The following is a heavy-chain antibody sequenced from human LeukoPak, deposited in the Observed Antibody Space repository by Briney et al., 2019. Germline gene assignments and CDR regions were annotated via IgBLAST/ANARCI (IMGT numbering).Heavy chain of an antibody. Sequence: ASETLSLTCTVSGGSISSYYWSWIRQPPGKGLEWIGYIYYSGSTNYNPSLKSRVTISVDTSKNQFSLKLSPVTAADTAVYYCARFSGSYLAIDYWGQGTLVTVSS. CDR1: GGSISSYY. CDR3: ARFSGSYLAIDY. J-gene: IGHJ4*02. D-gene: IGHD1-26*01. V-gene: IGHV4-59*01. CDR2: IYYSGST.